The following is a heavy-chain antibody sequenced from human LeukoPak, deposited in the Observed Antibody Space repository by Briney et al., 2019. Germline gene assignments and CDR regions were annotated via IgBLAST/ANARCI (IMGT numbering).Heavy chain of an antibody. J-gene: IGHJ4*02. D-gene: IGHD5/OR15-5a*01. Sequence: SETLSLTCAVSGYSISSGYYWGWIRQPPGKGLEWIGSIYHRGSTYYNPSLKSRVTISVDTSKNQFSLKLSSVTAADTAVYYCASSPRVSGPPSHWGQGTLVTVSS. CDR2: IYHRGST. CDR3: ASSPRVSGPPSH. V-gene: IGHV4-38-2*01. CDR1: GYSISSGYY.